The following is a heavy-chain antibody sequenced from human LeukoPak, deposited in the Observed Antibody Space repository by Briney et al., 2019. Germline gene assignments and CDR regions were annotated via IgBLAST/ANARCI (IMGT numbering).Heavy chain of an antibody. D-gene: IGHD4-17*01. CDR1: GFTFSSYA. Sequence: GGSLRLSCAASGFTFSSYAMHWVRQAPDKGLEWVAVISYDGSNKYYADSVKGRFTISRDNSKNTLYLQMNSLRAEDTAVYYCASGGDYVGYWGQGTLVTVSS. CDR2: ISYDGSNK. CDR3: ASGGDYVGY. J-gene: IGHJ4*02. V-gene: IGHV3-30*04.